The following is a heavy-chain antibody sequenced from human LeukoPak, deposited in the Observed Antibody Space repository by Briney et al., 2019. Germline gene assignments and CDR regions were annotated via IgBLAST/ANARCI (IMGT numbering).Heavy chain of an antibody. D-gene: IGHD3-10*01. CDR3: ARSYYYGSYGMDV. CDR2: IYYSGST. CDR1: GGSISSSSYY. V-gene: IGHV4-39*01. J-gene: IGHJ6*02. Sequence: PSETLSLTCTVSGGSISSSSYYWGWIRQPPGKGLEWLGSIYYSGSTYYNPSLKSRVTISVDTSKNQFSLKLSSVTAADTAVYYCARSYYYGSYGMDVWGQGTTVTVSS.